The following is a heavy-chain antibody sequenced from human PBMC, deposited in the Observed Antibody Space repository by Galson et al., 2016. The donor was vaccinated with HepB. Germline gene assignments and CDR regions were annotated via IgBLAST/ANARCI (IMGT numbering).Heavy chain of an antibody. CDR1: GFTFSDYY. CDR3: ARDGDTAMLTANYYFDS. CDR2: ISSSRRTI. Sequence: SLRLSCAASGFTFSDYYMSWIRQAPGKGLEWLSYISSSRRTIHYADSVKGRFTISRDNAKNSLYLQMDSLRAEDTAVYYCARDGDTAMLTANYYFDSWGQGTLVTVSS. D-gene: IGHD5-18*01. V-gene: IGHV3-11*04. J-gene: IGHJ4*02.